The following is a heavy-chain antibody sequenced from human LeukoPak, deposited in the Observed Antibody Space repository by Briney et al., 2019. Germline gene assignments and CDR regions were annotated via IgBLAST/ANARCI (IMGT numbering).Heavy chain of an antibody. V-gene: IGHV4-31*03. J-gene: IGHJ4*02. CDR3: SRGGTRFGGFYFDY. Sequence: PSETLSLACTVSGDSMRASDHYWAWIRQHTGKGPETIGFINHRGTTNHNPSLKNRVAISVDASKNQFSLRLSSMTAADTAVYFCSRGGTRFGGFYFDYWGQGILVTVSS. CDR1: GDSMRASDHY. D-gene: IGHD3-16*01. CDR2: INHRGTT.